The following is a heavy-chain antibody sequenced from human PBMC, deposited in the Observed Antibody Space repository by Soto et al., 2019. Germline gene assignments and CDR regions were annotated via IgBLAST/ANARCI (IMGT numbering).Heavy chain of an antibody. V-gene: IGHV4-39*01. CDR1: GGSIISGPYS. CDR2: FYYSEST. D-gene: IGHD2-2*01. Sequence: PSETLSLTCTVSGGSIISGPYSWGWIRQPPGEGLEWIGTFYYSESTYYNPPLESRVTISVDTSKNQFSLKVSSVTVADTAVYYCARLGGYCSSTSCYGYYGMDVWGQGTTVTVS. CDR3: ARLGGYCSSTSCYGYYGMDV. J-gene: IGHJ6*02.